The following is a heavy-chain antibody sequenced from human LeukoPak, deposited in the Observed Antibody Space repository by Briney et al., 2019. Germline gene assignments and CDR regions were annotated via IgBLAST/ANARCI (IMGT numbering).Heavy chain of an antibody. J-gene: IGHJ4*02. D-gene: IGHD2-15*01. CDR2: VDVIVNS. CDR3: ARGLYCVGDSCYLGNDFDY. CDR1: GGSTKIENYY. Sequence: SETLSLTCTVSGGSTKIENYYWAWIRQSPGKGLEWMGGVDVIVNSKSSPSLKGRVTLSIDTSKNEISLKLTSVTAADTAVYYCARGLYCVGDSCYLGNDFDYWGQGTLATVAS. V-gene: IGHV4-39*07.